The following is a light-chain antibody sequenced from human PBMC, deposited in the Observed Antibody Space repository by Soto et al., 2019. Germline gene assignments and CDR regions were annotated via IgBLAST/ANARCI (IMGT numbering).Light chain of an antibody. J-gene: IGLJ1*01. CDR3: CSYTPSNPFV. V-gene: IGLV2-14*01. CDR1: SSDVGAYNY. CDR2: HVT. Sequence: QSVLTQPASVSGSLGQSITISCSGNSSDVGAYNYVSWYQQYPGKAPKLMIYHVTDRPSGGSNRFSGPKSGNTAPLPISGLQAENEANYYGCSYTPSNPFVFGPGTKVTV.